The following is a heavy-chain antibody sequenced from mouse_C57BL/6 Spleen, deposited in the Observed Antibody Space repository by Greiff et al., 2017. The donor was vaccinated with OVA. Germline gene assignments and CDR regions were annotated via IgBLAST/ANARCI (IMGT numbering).Heavy chain of an antibody. V-gene: IGHV1-69*01. CDR1: GYTFTSYW. Sequence: QVQLQQPGAELVMPGASVKLSCKASGYTFTSYWMHWVKQRPGQGLEWIGEIDPSDSYTNYNQKFKGKSTLTVDTSSSTAYMQLSSLTSEDSAVYYCARPSAASCAYWGQGTLVTVSA. J-gene: IGHJ3*01. CDR2: IDPSDSYT. CDR3: ARPSAASCAY.